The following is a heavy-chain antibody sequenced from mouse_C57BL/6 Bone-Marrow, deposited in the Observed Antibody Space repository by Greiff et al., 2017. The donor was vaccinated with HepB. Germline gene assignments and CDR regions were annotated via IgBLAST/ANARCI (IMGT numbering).Heavy chain of an antibody. Sequence: VQLQQSGPELVKPGASVKMSCKASGYTFTDYNMHWVKQSHGKSLEWIGYINPNNGGTSYNQKFKGKATLTVNKSSSTAYMELRSLTSEDSAVYYCARMGDGLGYAMDYWGQGTSVTVSS. D-gene: IGHD3-3*01. CDR2: INPNNGGT. J-gene: IGHJ4*01. CDR1: GYTFTDYN. CDR3: ARMGDGLGYAMDY. V-gene: IGHV1-22*01.